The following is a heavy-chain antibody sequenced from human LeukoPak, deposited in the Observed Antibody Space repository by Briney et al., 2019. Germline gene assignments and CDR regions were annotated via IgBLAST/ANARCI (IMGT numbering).Heavy chain of an antibody. J-gene: IGHJ4*02. CDR3: ARDSASTPLDY. CDR2: VSNDGRNE. V-gene: IGHV3-33*01. D-gene: IGHD1-26*01. CDR1: GFTFSSYG. Sequence: GRSLRLSCATSGFTFSSYGIHWVRQAPGKGMEWVAVVSNDGRNEYYADSVQGRFSISRDNSKNTVYLQMSSLRAEDTAVYYCARDSASTPLDYWGQGTLVTVSS.